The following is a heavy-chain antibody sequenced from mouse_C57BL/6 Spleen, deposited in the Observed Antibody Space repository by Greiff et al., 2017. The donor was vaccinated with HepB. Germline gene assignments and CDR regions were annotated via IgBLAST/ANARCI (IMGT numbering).Heavy chain of an antibody. CDR1: GYTFTSYW. CDR3: ARGASYLDY. V-gene: IGHV1-52*01. J-gene: IGHJ2*01. Sequence: QVQLQHPGAELVRPGSSVKLSCKASGYTFTSYWMHWVKQRPIQGLEWIGNIDPSDSETHYNQKFKDKATLTVDKSSSTAYMQLSSLTSEDSAVYYCARGASYLDYWGQGTTLTVSS. CDR2: IDPSDSET.